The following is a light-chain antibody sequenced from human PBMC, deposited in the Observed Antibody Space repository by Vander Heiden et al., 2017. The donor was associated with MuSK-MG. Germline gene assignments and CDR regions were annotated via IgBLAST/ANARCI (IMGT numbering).Light chain of an antibody. J-gene: IGLJ2*01. Sequence: QSALTQPASVSGSPGQSITISCAGTSIDIGAYNLVSWYQQDPGPAPKLILSEVNRRPSGVSNRFSGSKSANTASLTISGLQAEDEAVYFCCSYAETTTFMVFGGGTRVTVL. CDR1: SIDIGAYNL. V-gene: IGLV2-23*02. CDR3: CSYAETTTFMV. CDR2: EVN.